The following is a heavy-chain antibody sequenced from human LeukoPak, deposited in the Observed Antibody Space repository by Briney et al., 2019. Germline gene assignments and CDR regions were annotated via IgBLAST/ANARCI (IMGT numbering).Heavy chain of an antibody. CDR3: VREYSGYVPDY. D-gene: IGHD5-12*01. Sequence: PGGSLRLSCAASGFIFRSYSMNWVRQAPGKGPEWVSSISGSSSPIYYADSVKGRFTVSRDNARNSLYLQMNSLRVEDTAVYYCVREYSGYVPDYWGQGTLVTVSS. CDR2: ISGSSSPI. V-gene: IGHV3-21*01. J-gene: IGHJ4*02. CDR1: GFIFRSYS.